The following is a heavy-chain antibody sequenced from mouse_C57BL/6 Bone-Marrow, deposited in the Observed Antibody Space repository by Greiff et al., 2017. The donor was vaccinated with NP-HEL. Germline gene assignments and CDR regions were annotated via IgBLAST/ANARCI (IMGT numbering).Heavy chain of an antibody. Sequence: EVQLVESEGGLVQPGSSMKLSCTASGFTFSDYYMAWVRQVPEKGLEWVANINYDGSSTYYLASLKSRFIISRDNAKNILYLQMSSLKSEDTATYYCARDRDYGSNYFDYWGQGTTLTVSS. CDR3: ARDRDYGSNYFDY. V-gene: IGHV5-16*01. J-gene: IGHJ2*01. D-gene: IGHD1-1*01. CDR2: INYDGSST. CDR1: GFTFSDYY.